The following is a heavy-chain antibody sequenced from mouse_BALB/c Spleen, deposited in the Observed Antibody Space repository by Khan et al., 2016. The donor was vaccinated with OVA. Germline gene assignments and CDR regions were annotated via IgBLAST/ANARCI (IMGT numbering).Heavy chain of an antibody. J-gene: IGHJ2*01. CDR1: GYTFSGYW. CDR3: ARVNYGSRDYFDY. Sequence: QLKESGAELMEPGASVKISCKATGYTFSGYWLEWVKQRPGHGLEWIGEILPGSGSRNYNEKFKGKATFTADISSKTTYMQLSSLTSEDSAVYYCARVNYGSRDYFDYWGQGTTLTVSS. CDR2: ILPGSGSR. V-gene: IGHV1-9*01. D-gene: IGHD1-1*01.